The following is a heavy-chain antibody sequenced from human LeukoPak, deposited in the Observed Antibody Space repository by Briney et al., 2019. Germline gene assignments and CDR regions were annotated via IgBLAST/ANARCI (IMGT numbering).Heavy chain of an antibody. J-gene: IGHJ4*02. CDR2: ISGSGGST. D-gene: IGHD3-3*01. CDR1: GFTFSSYT. CDR3: AKDRYYDFWSGYYTGSDFDY. Sequence: GGSLRLSCAASGFTFSSYTMSWVRQAPGKGLEWVSAISGSGGSTYYADSVKGRFTISRDNSKNTLYLQMNSLRAEDTAVYYCAKDRYYDFWSGYYTGSDFDYWGQGTLVTVSS. V-gene: IGHV3-23*01.